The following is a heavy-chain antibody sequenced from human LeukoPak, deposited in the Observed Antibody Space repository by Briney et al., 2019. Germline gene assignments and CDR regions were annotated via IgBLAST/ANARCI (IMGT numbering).Heavy chain of an antibody. CDR1: GYTFTSYG. Sequence: ASVKVSCKASGYTFTSYGISWVRQAPGQGLEWMGWISAYKGNTNYAQKLQGRVTMTTDTSTSTAYMELRSLRSDDTAVYYCARSGYCSGGSCPSGGINYYYYYGMDVWGQGTTVTVSS. CDR2: ISAYKGNT. CDR3: ARSGYCSGGSCPSGGINYYYYYGMDV. J-gene: IGHJ6*02. D-gene: IGHD2-15*01. V-gene: IGHV1-18*01.